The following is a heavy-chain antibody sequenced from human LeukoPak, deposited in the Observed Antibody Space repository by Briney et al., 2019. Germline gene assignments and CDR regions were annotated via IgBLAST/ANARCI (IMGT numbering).Heavy chain of an antibody. J-gene: IGHJ5*02. CDR3: ATDRAWFDP. Sequence: GGSLRLSCAASGITFSTAWMSWFRQAPGKGLEWVGRIKSKIGGATADYAAPVEDRFTISRDDSKNTLYLQMNSLKTEDTAVYYCATDRAWFDPWGQGTLVTVSS. CDR1: GITFSTAW. CDR2: IKSKIGGATA. V-gene: IGHV3-15*01. D-gene: IGHD3-10*01.